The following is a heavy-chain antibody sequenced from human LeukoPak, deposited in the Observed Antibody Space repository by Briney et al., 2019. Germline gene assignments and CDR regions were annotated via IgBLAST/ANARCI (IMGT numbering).Heavy chain of an antibody. V-gene: IGHV1-24*01. CDR1: GYTLTDFY. D-gene: IGHD4-17*01. CDR2: FDPDDGDT. J-gene: IGHJ4*02. Sequence: GASVKVSCKVSGYTLTDFYMHWVRQAPGKGLEWMGCFDPDDGDTIYAQKFQGRVTMTKDTSTSTAYMELSSLRSEDTAVYYCATTLLTTVTTYNYWGRGTLATVSA. CDR3: ATTLLTTVTTYNY.